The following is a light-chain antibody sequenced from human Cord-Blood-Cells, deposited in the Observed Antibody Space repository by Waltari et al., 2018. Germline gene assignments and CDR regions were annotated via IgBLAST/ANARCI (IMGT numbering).Light chain of an antibody. Sequence: SYVLTQPPSVSVAPGKTARITCGGNNIGSKSVHWYQQKPGQAPVLVVYDDSDRPSGIPERVSGSISGNTATLTISRVEAGDEADYDCQVWDSSSDHYVFGTGTKVTVL. J-gene: IGLJ1*01. CDR3: QVWDSSSDHYV. CDR2: DDS. CDR1: NIGSKS. V-gene: IGLV3-21*03.